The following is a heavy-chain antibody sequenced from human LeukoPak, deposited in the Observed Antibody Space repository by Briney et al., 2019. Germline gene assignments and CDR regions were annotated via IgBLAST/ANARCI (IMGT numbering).Heavy chain of an antibody. CDR2: IHSDGSST. J-gene: IGHJ3*02. CDR3: AREGRTGYSSSWPHAFDI. V-gene: IGHV3-74*01. Sequence: PGGSLRLSCAASGFTFSSYWMHWVRQAPGKGLVWVSRIHSDGSSTSYADSVRGRFTISRDNAKNTLYLQMNSLRAEDTAVYYCAREGRTGYSSSWPHAFDIWGQGTMVTVSS. CDR1: GFTFSSYW. D-gene: IGHD6-13*01.